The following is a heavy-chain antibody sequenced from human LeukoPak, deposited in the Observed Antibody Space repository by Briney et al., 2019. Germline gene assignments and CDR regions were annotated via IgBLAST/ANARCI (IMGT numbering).Heavy chain of an antibody. Sequence: GGSLRLSCTASGFTFGDYAMSWVRQAPGKGLEWVSTISGGGGSTYYADSVKGRFTISRDNSKNTLYLQVNSLRAEDTAVYYCAKGGKWDVTPFDYWGQGTLVTVSS. CDR3: AKGGKWDVTPFDY. CDR2: ISGGGGST. CDR1: GFTFGDYA. J-gene: IGHJ4*02. V-gene: IGHV3-23*01. D-gene: IGHD1-26*01.